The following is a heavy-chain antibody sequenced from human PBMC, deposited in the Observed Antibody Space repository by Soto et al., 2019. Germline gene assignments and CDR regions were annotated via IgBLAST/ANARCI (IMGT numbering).Heavy chain of an antibody. CDR1: GFAFISYA. CDR3: ANGSRFDP. D-gene: IGHD3-10*01. J-gene: IGHJ5*02. CDR2: ISGSGGST. Sequence: WGSLRLSCAASGFAFISYAISFVRQAPWKGLEWVSAISGSGGSTYYADSVKGRFTISRDNPKNTLYLQMNSLRAEDTAVYYCANGSRFDPWGQGTLVTVSS. V-gene: IGHV3-23*01.